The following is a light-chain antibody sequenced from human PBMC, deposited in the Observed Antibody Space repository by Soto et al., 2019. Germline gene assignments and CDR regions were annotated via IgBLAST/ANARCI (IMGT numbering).Light chain of an antibody. CDR2: GVS. CDR3: QQYNDSPPT. Sequence: EIILTQSPGTLALSPGDRATLSCRASQTVNRNYLAWYHQRPGQAPRLLIYGVSNRATGVPDRFSSDGSGTEFTPPIGRRDPDDVVVDYCQQYNDSPPTFGQGTKVEVK. CDR1: QTVNRNY. V-gene: IGKV3-20*01. J-gene: IGKJ1*01.